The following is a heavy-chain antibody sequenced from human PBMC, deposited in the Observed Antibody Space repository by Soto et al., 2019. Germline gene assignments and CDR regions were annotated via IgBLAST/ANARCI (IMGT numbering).Heavy chain of an antibody. V-gene: IGHV5-51*03. CDR3: ARYMAGDNWKKSDGLDY. J-gene: IGHJ4*02. CDR2: IYPADSDT. D-gene: IGHD1-1*01. Sequence: EVQLVQSGAEVKKPGESLNISCQGSGYRFTSNWIAWVRQAPGKGLECMGIIYPADSDTRYSPSFQGQVTISADKSISTAYLQWSSLKASDTAIYYCARYMAGDNWKKSDGLDYWGQGTLVTVSS. CDR1: GYRFTSNW.